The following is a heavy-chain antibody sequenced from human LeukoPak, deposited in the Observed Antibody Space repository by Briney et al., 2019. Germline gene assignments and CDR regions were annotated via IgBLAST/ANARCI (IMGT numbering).Heavy chain of an antibody. J-gene: IGHJ5*02. CDR3: AKDQIVVVPAAITGENWFDP. CDR1: GFTFSSYA. V-gene: IGHV3-23*01. D-gene: IGHD2-2*02. Sequence: GGSLRLSCAASGFTFSSYAMSWVRQAPGKGLECVSAISGSGGSTYYADSVKGRFTISRDNSKNTLYLQMNSLRAEDTAVYYCAKDQIVVVPAAITGENWFDPWGQGTLVTVSS. CDR2: ISGSGGST.